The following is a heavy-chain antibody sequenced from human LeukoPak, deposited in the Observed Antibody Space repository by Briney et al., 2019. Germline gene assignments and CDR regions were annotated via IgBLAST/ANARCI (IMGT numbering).Heavy chain of an antibody. CDR3: ARGGYIPYYYGMDV. CDR2: INHSGST. V-gene: IGHV4-34*01. Sequence: SETLSLTCAVYGGSFSGYYWSWIRQPPGKGLEWIGEINHSGSTNYNPSLKSRVTISVDTSKNQFSLKLSSVTAADTAVYYCARGGYIPYYYGMDVWGQGTTVTVSS. J-gene: IGHJ6*02. D-gene: IGHD6-13*01. CDR1: GGSFSGYY.